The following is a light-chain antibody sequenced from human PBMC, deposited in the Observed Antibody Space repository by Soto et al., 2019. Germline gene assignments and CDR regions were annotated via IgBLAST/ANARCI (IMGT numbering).Light chain of an antibody. CDR3: QQRSNWPPIT. CDR1: QSVSSY. J-gene: IGKJ5*01. V-gene: IGKV3-11*01. Sequence: EVVLTQSPVTLSLSPGEIATLYCRASQSVSSYLAWYQQKPGQAPRLLIYDASNRATGIPARFSGSGSGTDFTLTISSLEPEDFAVYYGQQRSNWPPITFGQWTRLEIK. CDR2: DAS.